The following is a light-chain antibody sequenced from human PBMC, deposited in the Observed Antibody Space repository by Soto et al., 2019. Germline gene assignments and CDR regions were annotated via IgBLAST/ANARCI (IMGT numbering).Light chain of an antibody. CDR1: QSIRSY. J-gene: IGKJ2*01. CDR3: QQTYSTPYT. Sequence: DIQMNQSPSSLSASVGDRVTITCRASQSIRSYLNWYQQKPGKAPHLLIYAASSLQSGVPSRFSGSGSGTDLTLTISSLQPEDFATYYCQQTYSTPYTFGQGTKLEIK. V-gene: IGKV1-39*01. CDR2: AAS.